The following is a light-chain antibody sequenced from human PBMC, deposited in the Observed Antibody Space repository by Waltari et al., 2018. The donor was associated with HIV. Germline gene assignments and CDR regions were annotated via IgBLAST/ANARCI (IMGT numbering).Light chain of an antibody. CDR3: GTWDSSLSAV. Sequence: QSVLTQPPSVSAAPGQRVTISCSGSSSNIGNNSVPWYQHLPGAAPKLLIYDNNNRPSGIPDRFSGSKSGTSATLVITGLQTGDEADYYCGTWDSSLSAVFGGGTKLTVL. J-gene: IGLJ3*02. CDR2: DNN. CDR1: SSNIGNNS. V-gene: IGLV1-51*01.